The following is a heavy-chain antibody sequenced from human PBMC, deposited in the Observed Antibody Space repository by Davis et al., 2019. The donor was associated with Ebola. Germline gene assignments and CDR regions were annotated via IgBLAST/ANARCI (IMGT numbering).Heavy chain of an antibody. Sequence: PGGSLRLSCAASGFTFRSYTMNWVRQAAGKGLEWVSSISSDSETIVYADSVKGRFTITRDNAKNALYLKMDTLRAEDTAVYYCAKDKRITIFGVVTPYSYYGMDVWGQGTTVTVSS. V-gene: IGHV3-21*01. CDR3: AKDKRITIFGVVTPYSYYGMDV. CDR1: GFTFRSYT. J-gene: IGHJ6*02. D-gene: IGHD3-3*01. CDR2: ISSDSETI.